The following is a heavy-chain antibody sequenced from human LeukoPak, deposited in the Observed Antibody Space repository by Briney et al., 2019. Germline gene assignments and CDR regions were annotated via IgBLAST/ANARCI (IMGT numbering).Heavy chain of an antibody. D-gene: IGHD3-9*01. CDR2: ITGSGST. Sequence: PSETLSLTCSVSGDSINICYWFWVRQPAGKGLEWIGRITGSGSTNYNPSLKSRVTMSVDTSKNQFSLRLTSVAAADSAVYYCARGAYDVLTGTHYNWCDPWGQGTLVIVSS. CDR1: GDSINICY. V-gene: IGHV4-4*07. J-gene: IGHJ5*02. CDR3: ARGAYDVLTGTHYNWCDP.